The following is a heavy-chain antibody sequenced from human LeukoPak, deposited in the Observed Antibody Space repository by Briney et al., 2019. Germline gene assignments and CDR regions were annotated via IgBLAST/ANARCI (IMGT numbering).Heavy chain of an antibody. D-gene: IGHD2/OR15-2a*01. CDR2: INPYNGNT. Sequence: GASVKVSCKASGYTFTSYAMNWVRQAPGQGLEWMGWINPYNGNTNYAQKLQGRVTMTTDTSTSTAYMELRSLRSDDTAVYYCARSFSVDTFDIWGQGTMVTVSS. J-gene: IGHJ3*02. V-gene: IGHV1-18*01. CDR3: ARSFSVDTFDI. CDR1: GYTFTSYA.